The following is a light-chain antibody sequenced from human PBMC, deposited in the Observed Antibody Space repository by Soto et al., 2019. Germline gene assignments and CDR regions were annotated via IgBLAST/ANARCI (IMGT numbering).Light chain of an antibody. V-gene: IGKV3-20*01. CDR2: GAS. J-gene: IGKJ1*01. CDR1: QSVSSSH. CDR3: LQYGGLPRT. Sequence: EIVLTQSPGTLSLSPGERATLSCRASQSVSSSHLAWYQQKSGQAPRLLIYGASSRATGIPDRFSGGGSGTDFTLTITRLEPEDFAVYFCLQYGGLPRTFGQGTKVDIK.